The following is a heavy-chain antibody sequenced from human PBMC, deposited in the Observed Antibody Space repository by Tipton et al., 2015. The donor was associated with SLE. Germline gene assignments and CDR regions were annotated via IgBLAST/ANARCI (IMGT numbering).Heavy chain of an antibody. V-gene: IGHV4-61*01. J-gene: IGHJ4*02. CDR1: GGSVSSGSYY. CDR2: IYYSGST. D-gene: IGHD4-11*01. CDR3: ARALSYSNYWRY. Sequence: TLSLTCTVSGGSVSSGSYYWSWIRQPPGKGLEWIGYIYYSGSTYYNPSLKSRVTISVDTSKNQFSLKLSSVTAADTAVYYCARALSYSNYWRYWGQGTLVTVSS.